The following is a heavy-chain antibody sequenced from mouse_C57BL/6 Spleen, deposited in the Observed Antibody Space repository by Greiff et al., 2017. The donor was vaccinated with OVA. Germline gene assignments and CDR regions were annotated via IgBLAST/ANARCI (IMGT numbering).Heavy chain of an antibody. CDR3: ARSLYGNAYFDY. V-gene: IGHV1-69*01. CDR2: IDPSDSYT. J-gene: IGHJ2*01. D-gene: IGHD2-1*01. CDR1: GYTFTSYW. Sequence: QVQLQQPGAELVMPGASVKLSCKASGYTFTSYWMHWVKQRPGQGLEWIGEIDPSDSYTKYNQKFTGKSTLTVAKSSSTAYMQLSSLTSEDSAVYDCARSLYGNAYFDYWGQGTTLTVSS.